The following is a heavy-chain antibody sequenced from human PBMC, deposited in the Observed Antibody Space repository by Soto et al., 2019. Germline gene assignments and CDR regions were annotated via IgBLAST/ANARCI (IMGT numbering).Heavy chain of an antibody. CDR3: AREYYYGSGSYYKYYGMDV. CDR2: ISYDGSNK. Sequence: GGSLRLSCAASGFTFSSYAMHWVRQAPGKGLEWVAVISYDGSNKYYADSVKGRFTISRDNSKNTLYLQMNSLRAEDTAVYYCAREYYYGSGSYYKYYGMDVWGQGTTVTVSS. J-gene: IGHJ6*02. CDR1: GFTFSSYA. D-gene: IGHD3-10*01. V-gene: IGHV3-30-3*01.